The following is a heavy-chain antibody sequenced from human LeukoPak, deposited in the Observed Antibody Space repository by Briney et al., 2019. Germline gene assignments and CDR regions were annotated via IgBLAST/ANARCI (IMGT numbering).Heavy chain of an antibody. D-gene: IGHD4-11*01. CDR2: IYYSGST. J-gene: IGHJ4*02. V-gene: IGHV4-61*01. CDR3: ARDRVRGNSNPFFDY. Sequence: SETLSLTCAVSGGSVGSGTYYWSWIRQPPGKGLEWIGYIYYSGSTNYNPSLKSRVTISVDTSKNQFSLKLSSVTAADTAVYYCARDRVRGNSNPFFDYWGQGTLVTVSS. CDR1: GGSVGSGTYY.